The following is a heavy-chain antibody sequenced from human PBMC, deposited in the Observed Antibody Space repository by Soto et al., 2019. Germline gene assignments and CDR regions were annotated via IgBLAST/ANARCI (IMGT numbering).Heavy chain of an antibody. CDR2: INHSGST. CDR3: ARGRNNPYGSGYVFDP. V-gene: IGHV4-34*01. J-gene: IGHJ5*02. Sequence: QVQLQQWGAGLLKPSETLSLTCAVYGGSFSGYYWSWIRQPPGKGLEWIGEINHSGSTNYNPSLKSRVTISVDTSKNQFSLKLSSVTAADTAVYYCARGRNNPYGSGYVFDPWGQGTLVTVSS. CDR1: GGSFSGYY. D-gene: IGHD3-10*01.